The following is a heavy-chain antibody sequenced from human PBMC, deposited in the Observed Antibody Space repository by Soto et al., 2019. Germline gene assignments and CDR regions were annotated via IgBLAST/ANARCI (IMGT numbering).Heavy chain of an antibody. CDR2: ITGSGGDT. J-gene: IGHJ6*02. V-gene: IGHV3-23*01. Sequence: EVQLLESGGGSVQPGGSLRLSCVASGFTFPSFAMSWVRQAPGKGLECVSTITGSGGDTYHADSVKGRFTISRDNSKNTVNLQMDSLRVEDTATYYCARGSFTMLVANEYYYSLDVWGPGTTVTVSS. CDR3: ARGSFTMLVANEYYYSLDV. D-gene: IGHD3-22*01. CDR1: GFTFPSFA.